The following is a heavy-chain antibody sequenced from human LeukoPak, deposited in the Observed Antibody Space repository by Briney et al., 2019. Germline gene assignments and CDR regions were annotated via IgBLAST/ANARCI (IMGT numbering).Heavy chain of an antibody. CDR1: GYTFTGYY. CDR2: INPNSGGT. V-gene: IGHV1-2*02. Sequence: ASVKVSRKASGYTFTGYYMYWVRQAPGQGLEWMGWINPNSGGTNYAQKFQGRVTMTRDTSISTAYMELSRLRSDDTAVYYCARNRGVGYCSGGSCYATVGAFDIWGQGIMVTVSS. CDR3: ARNRGVGYCSGGSCYATVGAFDI. J-gene: IGHJ3*02. D-gene: IGHD2-15*01.